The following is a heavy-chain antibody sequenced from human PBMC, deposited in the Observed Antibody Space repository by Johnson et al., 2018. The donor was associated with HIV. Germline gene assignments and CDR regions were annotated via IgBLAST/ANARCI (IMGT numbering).Heavy chain of an antibody. CDR1: GFTFSTYG. Sequence: QVQLVESAGGVVQPGRSLRLSCAASGFTFSTYGMHWVRQAPGKGLEWVAVIWYDGSNKYYADSVKGRFPISRDNSKNSLYLQMNSLRAEDTAVYYCARGDTYYDFWSGYPFAFDIWGQGTMVTVSS. D-gene: IGHD3-3*01. J-gene: IGHJ3*02. V-gene: IGHV3-33*08. CDR3: ARGDTYYDFWSGYPFAFDI. CDR2: IWYDGSNK.